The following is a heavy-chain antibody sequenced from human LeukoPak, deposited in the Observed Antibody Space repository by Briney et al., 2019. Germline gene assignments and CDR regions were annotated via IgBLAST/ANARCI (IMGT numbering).Heavy chain of an antibody. CDR1: GFTFSSYE. V-gene: IGHV3-48*03. J-gene: IGHJ4*02. CDR3: ARTVGTLDY. D-gene: IGHD1-1*01. CDR2: ISSSGSTI. Sequence: PGGSLRLSCAASGFTFSSYEMNWVCQAPGKGLEWVSYISSSGSTIYYADSVKGRFTISRDNAKNSLYLQMNSLRAEDTAVYYCARTVGTLDYWGQGTLVTVSS.